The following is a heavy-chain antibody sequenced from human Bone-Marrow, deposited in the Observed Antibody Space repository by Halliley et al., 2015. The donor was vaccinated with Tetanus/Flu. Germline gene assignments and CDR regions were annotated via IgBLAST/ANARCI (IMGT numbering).Heavy chain of an antibody. CDR1: GFTVSNND. Sequence: SGFTVSNNDMSWVRQAPGKGLEWVSVLYSGGSAYYSDSVKGRFTISTHNSDDTLYLEMNGLRAEDTAVYYCARDWHGAF. V-gene: IGHV3-53*04. J-gene: IGHJ3*01. CDR3: ARDWHGAF. CDR2: LYSGGSA.